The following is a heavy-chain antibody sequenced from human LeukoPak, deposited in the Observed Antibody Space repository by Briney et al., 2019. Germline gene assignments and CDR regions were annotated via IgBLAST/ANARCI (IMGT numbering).Heavy chain of an antibody. V-gene: IGHV1-24*01. CDR2: FDPEDGET. Sequence: ASVKVSCKVSGYTLTELSMHWVRQAPGKGLEWMGGFDPEDGETIYAQKFQGRVTMTRDMSTSTVYMELSSLRSEDTAVYYCATGGQVGATPFDYWGQGTLVTVSS. J-gene: IGHJ4*02. CDR1: GYTLTELS. CDR3: ATGGQVGATPFDY. D-gene: IGHD1-26*01.